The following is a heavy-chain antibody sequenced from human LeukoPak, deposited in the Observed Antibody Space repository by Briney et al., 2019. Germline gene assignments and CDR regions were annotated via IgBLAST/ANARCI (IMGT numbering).Heavy chain of an antibody. CDR1: GFTFSSYA. CDR3: AKALRYYDSSGDGAFDY. CDR2: ISGSGGST. V-gene: IGHV3-23*01. D-gene: IGHD3-22*01. J-gene: IGHJ4*02. Sequence: GGSLRLSCAASGFTFSSYAMSWVRQAPGKGLEWVSAISGSGGSTYYADSVKGRFTISRDNSKNTLYLQMNSLRAEDTAVYYCAKALRYYDSSGDGAFDYWGQGTLVTVSS.